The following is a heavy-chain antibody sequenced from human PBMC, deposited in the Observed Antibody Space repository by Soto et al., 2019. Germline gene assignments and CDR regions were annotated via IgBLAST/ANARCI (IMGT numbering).Heavy chain of an antibody. V-gene: IGHV3-23*01. CDR3: ARGYVASWAHFDY. Sequence: EVQLLEAGGALTQPGGSLRLSCSASGFTFGNYAMNCVRQAPGKGLQWVSSLSDSSSKTYYADSVKGRFTISRDNSKNMLLLQLNTLRADDTAVYFCARGYVASWAHFDYWGQGTQVIVSS. CDR1: GFTFGNYA. J-gene: IGHJ4*02. D-gene: IGHD2-15*01. CDR2: LSDSSSKT.